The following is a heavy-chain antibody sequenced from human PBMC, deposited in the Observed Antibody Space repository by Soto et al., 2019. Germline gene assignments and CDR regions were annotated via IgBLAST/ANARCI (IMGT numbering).Heavy chain of an antibody. CDR2: IIPVFGTT. D-gene: IGHD3-16*01. CDR3: ARGGGPYVWFNEF. CDR1: GGLFSSFA. J-gene: IGHJ4*02. V-gene: IGHV1-69*13. Sequence: ASVKVSCKDSGGLFSSFAISWVRQAPGQGLEWMGGIIPVFGTTNYAQKFQGRVTITADESTNTAYMELSSLTSDDTAMYYCARGGGPYVWFNEFWGQGTQVTVSS.